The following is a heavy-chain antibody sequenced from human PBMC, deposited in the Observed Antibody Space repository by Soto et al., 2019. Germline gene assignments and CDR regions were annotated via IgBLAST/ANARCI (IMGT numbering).Heavy chain of an antibody. CDR3: ARGVLVEGTSSPDMFDY. V-gene: IGHV4-59*01. D-gene: IGHD6-6*01. Sequence: QVQLQESGPGLVKPSETLSLTCTVSGGSISSYYWSWIRQPPGKGLEWIGYVYYSGGTNYNPSLQGRVAILLDAPKNPCSLKLSSVIAADTAVYYCARGVLVEGTSSPDMFDYWGQGTQVTVSS. J-gene: IGHJ4*02. CDR2: VYYSGGT. CDR1: GGSISSYY.